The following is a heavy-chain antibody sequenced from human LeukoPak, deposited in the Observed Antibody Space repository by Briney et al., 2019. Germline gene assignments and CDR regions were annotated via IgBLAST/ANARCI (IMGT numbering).Heavy chain of an antibody. CDR3: AKSFRSTSLDY. D-gene: IGHD2-2*01. CDR2: ISGSGDST. J-gene: IGHJ4*02. CDR1: GFTFRSYG. V-gene: IGHV3-23*01. Sequence: GGTLRLSCAASGFTFRSYGMTSVRQAPGKGLEWVSAISGSGDSTYYADSVKGRFTISRDNSRNTLYLQMNSLRAGDTAVYYCAKSFRSTSLDYWGQGTLVTVSS.